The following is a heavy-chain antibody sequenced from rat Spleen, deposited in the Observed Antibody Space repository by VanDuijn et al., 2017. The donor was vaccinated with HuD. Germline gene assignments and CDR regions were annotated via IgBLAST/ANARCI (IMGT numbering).Heavy chain of an antibody. CDR2: ISTGGGNT. CDR3: ARRPGDFDC. Sequence: EVQLVETGGGLVQPGKSLKLSCVASGFTFSRYWMYWVRQAPTKGLEWVASISTGGGNTYYRDSVKGRFTISRDNAKSTLYLQMDSLRSEDTATYYCARRPGDFDCWGQGVMVTVSS. J-gene: IGHJ2*01. V-gene: IGHV5-25*01. D-gene: IGHD1-4*01. CDR1: GFTFSRYW.